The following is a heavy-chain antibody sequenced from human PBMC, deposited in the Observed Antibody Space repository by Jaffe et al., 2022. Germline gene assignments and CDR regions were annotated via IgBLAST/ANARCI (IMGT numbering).Heavy chain of an antibody. CDR1: GFTFSSYS. CDR2: ISSSSSYI. J-gene: IGHJ3*02. D-gene: IGHD2-15*01. V-gene: IGHV3-21*01. Sequence: EVQLVESGGGLVKPGGSLRLSCAASGFTFSSYSMNWVRQAPGKGLEWVSSISSSSSYIYYADSVKGRFTISRDNAKNSLYLQMNSLRAEDTAVYYCARDAAWSGGRTHLSDAFDIWGQGTMVTVSS. CDR3: ARDAAWSGGRTHLSDAFDI.